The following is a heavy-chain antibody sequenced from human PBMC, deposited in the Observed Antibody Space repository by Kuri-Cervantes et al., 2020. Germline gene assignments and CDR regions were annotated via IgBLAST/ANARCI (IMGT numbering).Heavy chain of an antibody. V-gene: IGHV3-33*08. J-gene: IGHJ6*02. CDR2: IWYDGSNK. Sequence: GESLKISCAASGFTFDDYGMSWVRQAPGKGLEWVAVIWYDGSNKYYADSVKGRFTISRDNSKNTLYLQMNSLRAEDTAVYYCARDLQEIVVVITDYYYYGMDVWGQGTTVTVSS. D-gene: IGHD3-22*01. CDR1: GFTFDDYG. CDR3: ARDLQEIVVVITDYYYYGMDV.